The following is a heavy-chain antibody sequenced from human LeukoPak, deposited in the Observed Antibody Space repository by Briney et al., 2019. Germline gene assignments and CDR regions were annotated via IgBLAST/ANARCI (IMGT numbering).Heavy chain of an antibody. CDR1: GYTLTELS. CDR3: ATSDILTGYYRLFDY. D-gene: IGHD3-9*01. Sequence: ASVKVSCKVSGYTLTELSMHWVRQAPGKGLEWTGGFDPEDGETIYAQKFQGRVTMTEDTSTDTAYMELSSLRSEDTAVYYCATSDILTGYYRLFDYWGQGTLVTVSS. V-gene: IGHV1-24*01. J-gene: IGHJ4*02. CDR2: FDPEDGET.